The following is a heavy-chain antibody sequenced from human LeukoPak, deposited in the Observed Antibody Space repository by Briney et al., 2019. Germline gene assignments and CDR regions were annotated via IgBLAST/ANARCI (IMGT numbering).Heavy chain of an antibody. CDR1: GFTFSNYW. D-gene: IGHD5-18*01. J-gene: IGHJ4*02. CDR2: ISGSGGST. CDR3: AKRIQSAMATGY. V-gene: IGHV3-23*01. Sequence: PGGSLRLSCATSGFTFSNYWMSWVRQAPGKGLEWVSAISGSGGSTYYADSVKGRFTISRDNSKDTLYLQMNSLRAEDTAVYYCAKRIQSAMATGYWGQGTLVTVSS.